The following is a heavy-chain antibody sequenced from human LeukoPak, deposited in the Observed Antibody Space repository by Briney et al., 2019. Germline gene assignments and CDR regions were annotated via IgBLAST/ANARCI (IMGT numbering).Heavy chain of an antibody. J-gene: IGHJ4*02. V-gene: IGHV3-30*04. CDR3: ARTRTDFVGYYFDY. D-gene: IGHD3/OR15-3a*01. CDR2: ISYDGSNR. CDR1: GFTFSSYA. Sequence: GGSLRLSCAASGFTFSSYAIHWVRQAPGKGLEWVAVISYDGSNRYYADSVKGRFTISRDNSKNTLYLQMNSLRAEDTAVYYCARTRTDFVGYYFDYWGQGTLVTVSS.